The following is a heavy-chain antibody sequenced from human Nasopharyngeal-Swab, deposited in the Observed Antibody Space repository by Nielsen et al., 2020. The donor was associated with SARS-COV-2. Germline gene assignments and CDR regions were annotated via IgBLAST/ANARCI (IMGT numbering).Heavy chain of an antibody. CDR3: ARDRWYLGY. CDR1: GFTFDDYA. Sequence: SLKISCAASGFTFDDYAMHWERQVPGKGLEWVSSISWNSGSIGYADSVKGRFTISRDNAKNSLYLQMNSLRAEDTAVYYCARDRWYLGYWGQGTLVTVSS. CDR2: ISWNSGSI. V-gene: IGHV3-9*01. D-gene: IGHD4-23*01. J-gene: IGHJ4*02.